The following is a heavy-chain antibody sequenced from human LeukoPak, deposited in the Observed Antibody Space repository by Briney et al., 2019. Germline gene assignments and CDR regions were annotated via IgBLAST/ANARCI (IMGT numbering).Heavy chain of an antibody. J-gene: IGHJ4*02. D-gene: IGHD6-19*01. CDR1: GFTFGDYA. CDR3: AKDARYSSGSNYFGY. V-gene: IGHV3-9*01. CDR2: ISWNSGTI. Sequence: AGGSLRLSCAASGFTFGDYAMHWVRRAPGKGLEWVSSISWNSGTIDYADSVKGRFTISRDNAKNSLYLQMNSLRAEDTALYFCAKDARYSSGSNYFGYWGQGTLVTVSS.